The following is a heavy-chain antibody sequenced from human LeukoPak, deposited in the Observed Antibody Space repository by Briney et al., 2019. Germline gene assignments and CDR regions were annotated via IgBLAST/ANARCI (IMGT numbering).Heavy chain of an antibody. D-gene: IGHD3-22*01. Sequence: SETLSLTCSVSGGSISNYYWSWIRQPPGKGLEWIGYIYYRGNTIYNPSLKSRVTISVDTSKNQFSLKLSSVTAADTAVYYCATTSYYDSSFWGQGTLVTVSS. J-gene: IGHJ4*02. V-gene: IGHV4-59*12. CDR1: GGSISNYY. CDR2: IYYRGNT. CDR3: ATTSYYDSSF.